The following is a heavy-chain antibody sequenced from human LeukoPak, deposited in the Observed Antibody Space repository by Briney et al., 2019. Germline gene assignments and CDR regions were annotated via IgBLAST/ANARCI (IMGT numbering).Heavy chain of an antibody. Sequence: GGSLRLSCAASGFTLSSYSMNWVRQAPGKGLEWVSSISSSSSYKYYADSVKGRFTISRDNAKNSLYLQMNSLRAEDTAVYYCARVHPRTMDVWGKGTTVTVSS. V-gene: IGHV3-21*01. CDR3: ARVHPRTMDV. CDR1: GFTLSSYS. CDR2: ISSSSSYK. J-gene: IGHJ6*03.